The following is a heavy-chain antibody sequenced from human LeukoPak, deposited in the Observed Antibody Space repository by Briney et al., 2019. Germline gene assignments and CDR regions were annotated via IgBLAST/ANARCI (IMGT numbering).Heavy chain of an antibody. V-gene: IGHV3-15*01. CDR2: IKSKTDGGTT. CDR3: TTTLWWSCGGPDYFVY. CDR1: GFTFSNAW. Sequence: GGSLRLSCAASGFTFSNAWMSWVPPAPGKGLEWVGRIKSKTDGGTTDYAEPVKGRFTISRDDSKNTLYLQMNSLKTEDTAVYYCTTTLWWSCGGPDYFVYWGQGTLVTVSS. D-gene: IGHD2-21*01. J-gene: IGHJ4*02.